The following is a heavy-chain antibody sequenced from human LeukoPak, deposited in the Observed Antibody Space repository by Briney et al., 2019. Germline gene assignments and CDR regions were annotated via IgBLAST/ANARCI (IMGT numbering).Heavy chain of an antibody. CDR3: AKAGVEDYDSSGYHELDY. J-gene: IGHJ4*02. V-gene: IGHV3-23*01. D-gene: IGHD3-22*01. CDR1: GFTFSSYA. CDR2: ISGSGGST. Sequence: GGSLRLSCAASGFTFSSYAMSWVRQAPGKGLEWVSAISGSGGSTYYADSVKGRFTISRDNSKNTLYLQMNSLRAEDTAVYYCAKAGVEDYDSSGYHELDYWGQGTLVTVSS.